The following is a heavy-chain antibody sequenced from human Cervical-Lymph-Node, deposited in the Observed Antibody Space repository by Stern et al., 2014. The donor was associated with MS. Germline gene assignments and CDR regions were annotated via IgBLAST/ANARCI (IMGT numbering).Heavy chain of an antibody. D-gene: IGHD2-21*02. CDR3: ARDPSTTASDWFFDL. CDR1: GGAVSDYY. CDR2: IYDNGTT. Sequence: QVQLQESGPGLVKPSETLSLTCTVSGGAVSDYYWTWIRQRPGKGLEWIGYIYDNGTTNYNPSLHSRVTITLDTSQNQVSLRLRSVTAADTAVYYCARDPSTTASDWFFDLWGRGSLVTVSS. J-gene: IGHJ2*01. V-gene: IGHV4-59*02.